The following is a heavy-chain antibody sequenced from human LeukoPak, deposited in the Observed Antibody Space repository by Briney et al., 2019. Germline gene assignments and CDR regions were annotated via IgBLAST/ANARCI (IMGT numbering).Heavy chain of an antibody. CDR1: GSTFSSSW. D-gene: IGHD1-26*01. CDR2: MKKEGGVK. V-gene: IGHV3-7*05. Sequence: GGALRLSCAASGSTFSSSWMSWVRQAPGKGPEWVADMKKEGGVKYYVASVKGRFSISRANLKNSLYLQMNSLRAEDTAVYYCAAQSFGWFDPWGQGTLVTVSS. J-gene: IGHJ5*02. CDR3: AAQSFGWFDP.